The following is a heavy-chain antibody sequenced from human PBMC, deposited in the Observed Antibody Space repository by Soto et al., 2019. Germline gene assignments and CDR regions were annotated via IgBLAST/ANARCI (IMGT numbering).Heavy chain of an antibody. D-gene: IGHD3-3*01. CDR1: GGSFSGYY. J-gene: IGHJ6*03. CDR2: INHSGST. V-gene: IGHV4-34*01. CDR3: ARGGYYDFWSGYYYDYYYYYYMDV. Sequence: SETLSLTCAVYGGSFSGYYWSWIRQPPGXXXXXXXXINHSGSTNYNPSLKSRVTISXXTSXXXFSLXXXSVTAADTAVYYCARGGYYDFWSGYYYDYYYYYYMDVWGKGTTVTVSS.